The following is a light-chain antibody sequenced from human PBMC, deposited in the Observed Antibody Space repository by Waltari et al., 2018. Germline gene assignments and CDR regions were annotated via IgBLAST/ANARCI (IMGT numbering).Light chain of an antibody. CDR3: QKYDRLPAT. V-gene: IGKV3-20*01. J-gene: IGKJ1*01. CDR1: QSVSRF. CDR2: GAS. Sequence: EVVLTQSPGTLSLSPGERGTLSCRASQSVSRFLAWYQQKHGQAPRLLIDGASTRATGIPDRFSGSGSGTDFSLTIGRLEPEDFAVYYCQKYDRLPATFGQGTKVEIK.